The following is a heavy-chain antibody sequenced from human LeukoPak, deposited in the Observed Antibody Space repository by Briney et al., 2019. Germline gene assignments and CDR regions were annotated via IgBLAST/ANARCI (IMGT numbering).Heavy chain of an antibody. CDR1: EFTFSRYG. D-gene: IGHD6-13*01. CDR3: ARIGAAGGFFDY. Sequence: AGGSLRLSCVASEFTFSRYGMHWVRQAPGKGREWVAFIRYDGRDKYYADSVKGRFTISRDNSKNTLYLQMNSLRAEDTAVYSCARIGAAGGFFDYWGQGTQVTVSS. V-gene: IGHV3-30*02. CDR2: IRYDGRDK. J-gene: IGHJ4*02.